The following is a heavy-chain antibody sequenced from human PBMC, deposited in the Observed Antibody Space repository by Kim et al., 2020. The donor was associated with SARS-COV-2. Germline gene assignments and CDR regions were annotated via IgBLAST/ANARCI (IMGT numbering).Heavy chain of an antibody. CDR2: IYYSGST. Sequence: SETLSLTCTVSGGSISSYYWSWIRQPPGKGLEWIGYIYYSGSTNYNPSLKSRVTISVDTSKNQLSLKLSSVTAADTAVYYCAREPPDILTGYELGHFDLWGRGTLVTVSS. V-gene: IGHV4-59*01. J-gene: IGHJ2*01. CDR3: AREPPDILTGYELGHFDL. D-gene: IGHD3-9*01. CDR1: GGSISSYY.